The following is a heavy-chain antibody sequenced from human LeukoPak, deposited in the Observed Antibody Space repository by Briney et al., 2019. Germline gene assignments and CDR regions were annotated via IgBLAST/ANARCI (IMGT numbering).Heavy chain of an antibody. CDR1: GGSLRGYY. CDR2: INHSGST. V-gene: IGHV4-34*01. J-gene: IGHJ4*02. Sequence: SETLSLTCTVYGGSLRGYYWSWIRQPPGKELEWIAEINHSGSTNYNPSLKSRVAISVDTSKNQFSLTLSSVTAADTAVYYCARGRTYYYGSGSYCFDYWGQGTLVTVSS. D-gene: IGHD3-10*01. CDR3: ARGRTYYYGSGSYCFDY.